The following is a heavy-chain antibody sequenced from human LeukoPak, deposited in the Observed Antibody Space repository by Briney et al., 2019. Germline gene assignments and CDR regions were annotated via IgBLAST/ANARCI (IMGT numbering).Heavy chain of an antibody. Sequence: SVKVSCKASGGTFSSYAISWVRQAPGQGLEWMGGIIPIFGTANYAQKLQGRVTMTTDTSTSTAYMELRSLRSDDTAVYYCASVGAAAGLGYWGQGTLVTVSS. CDR3: ASVGAAAGLGY. J-gene: IGHJ4*02. CDR2: IIPIFGTA. CDR1: GGTFSSYA. V-gene: IGHV1-69*05. D-gene: IGHD6-13*01.